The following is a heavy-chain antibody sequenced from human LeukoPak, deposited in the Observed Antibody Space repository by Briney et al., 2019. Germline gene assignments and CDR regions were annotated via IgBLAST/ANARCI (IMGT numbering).Heavy chain of an antibody. D-gene: IGHD1-1*01. CDR1: GGSISSGDYY. CDR3: AREAGYGMNEYYFDY. Sequence: PSQTLSLTCTVSGGSISSGDYYWSWIRQPPGKGLEWIGYIYYSGSTYYNPSLKSRVTISVDTSKNQFTLKLSSVTAADTAVYYCAREAGYGMNEYYFDYWGQGTLVTVSS. J-gene: IGHJ4*02. V-gene: IGHV4-30-4*01. CDR2: IYYSGST.